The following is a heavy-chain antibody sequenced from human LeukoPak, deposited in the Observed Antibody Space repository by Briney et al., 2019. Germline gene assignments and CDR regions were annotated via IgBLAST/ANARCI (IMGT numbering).Heavy chain of an antibody. J-gene: IGHJ4*02. Sequence: LSGGSLRLSCAASGFTFSSYSMNWVRQAPGKGLEWVSYISSSSSTIYYADSVKGRFTISRDNAKNSLYLQMNSLRAEDTAVYYCASPAAISVDYWGQGTLVTVSS. CDR2: ISSSSSTI. CDR1: GFTFSSYS. CDR3: ASPAAISVDY. D-gene: IGHD2-2*01. V-gene: IGHV3-48*01.